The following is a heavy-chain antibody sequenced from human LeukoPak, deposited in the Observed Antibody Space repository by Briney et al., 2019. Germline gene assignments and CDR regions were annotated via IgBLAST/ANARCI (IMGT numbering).Heavy chain of an antibody. V-gene: IGHV4-31*03. J-gene: IGHJ4*02. Sequence: SQTLSLTCTISGGSISSGGYYWSWIRQHPGKGLEWIGYIYYSGSTYYNPSLKSRVTISVDTSKNQFSLKLSSVTAADTAVYYCARELRWKTYFDCWGQGTLVTVSS. D-gene: IGHD4-23*01. CDR2: IYYSGST. CDR3: ARELRWKTYFDC. CDR1: GGSISSGGYY.